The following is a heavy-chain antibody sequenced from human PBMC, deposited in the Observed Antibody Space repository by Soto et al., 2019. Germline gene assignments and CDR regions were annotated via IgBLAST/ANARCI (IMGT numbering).Heavy chain of an antibody. CDR2: TTYDGGIK. CDR1: GFSFSSYG. D-gene: IGHD1-1*01. V-gene: IGHV3-30*03. CDR3: AGALENPYFYYGLNV. Sequence: GGSLRRSCAASGFSFSSYGMEWVRLAPCKGLEWVAATTYDGGIKHYVDSVKGRFTISRDNSKNTLYLQMNSLRVEDTATYYCAGALENPYFYYGLNVWGQGTTVTVSS. J-gene: IGHJ6*02.